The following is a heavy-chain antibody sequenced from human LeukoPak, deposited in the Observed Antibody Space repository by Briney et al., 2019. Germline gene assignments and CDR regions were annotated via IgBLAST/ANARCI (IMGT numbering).Heavy chain of an antibody. CDR3: ARYDVARKYYFDY. CDR1: GGSISSYY. V-gene: IGHV4-59*01. J-gene: IGHJ4*02. Sequence: SETLSLTCTVSGGSISSYYWSWIRQPPGKGLEWIGYIYYSGSTNYNPPLKSRVTISVDTSKNQFSLKLSSVTAADTAVYYCARYDVARKYYFDYWGQGTLVTVSS. D-gene: IGHD1-1*01. CDR2: IYYSGST.